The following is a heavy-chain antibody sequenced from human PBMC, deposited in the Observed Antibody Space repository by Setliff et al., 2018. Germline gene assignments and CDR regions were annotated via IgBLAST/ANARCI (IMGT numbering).Heavy chain of an antibody. Sequence: PGESLKISCKDSGYIFSVSWIGWVRQMPGKGLEWMGIISAGNSQIKYGPSFQGQFTISVDKSISTAYLQWSSLKASDTAMYYCASPSGGWTKPFDVWGQGTMVTVSS. V-gene: IGHV5-51*01. CDR3: ASPSGGWTKPFDV. CDR1: GYIFSVSW. D-gene: IGHD2-15*01. CDR2: ISAGNSQI. J-gene: IGHJ3*01.